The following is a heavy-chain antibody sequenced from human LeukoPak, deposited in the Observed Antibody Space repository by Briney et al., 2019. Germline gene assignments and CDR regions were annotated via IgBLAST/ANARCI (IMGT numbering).Heavy chain of an antibody. CDR1: GFTFSSYW. CDR3: ARDSLRGDIAAAGTFDY. V-gene: IGHV3-7*01. Sequence: GGSLRLSCAASGFTFSSYWMSWVRQAPGKGLEWVANIKQDGSEKYYVDSVKGRFTISRDNAKNSLYLQMNSLRAEDTAVYYCARDSLRGDIAAAGTFDYWGQGTLVTVSS. D-gene: IGHD6-13*01. J-gene: IGHJ4*02. CDR2: IKQDGSEK.